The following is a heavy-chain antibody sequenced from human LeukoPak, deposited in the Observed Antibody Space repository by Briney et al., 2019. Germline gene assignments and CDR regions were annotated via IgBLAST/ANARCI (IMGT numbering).Heavy chain of an antibody. CDR3: ASPPLNDYYENSGYYLYYFDH. D-gene: IGHD3-22*01. J-gene: IGHJ4*02. Sequence: ASVKVSCKASGGPFGSYAISWVRQAPGQGLEWMGRIIPIFGIANYAQKFQGRVTITADKSTSTAYMELSSLRSEDTAVYYCASPPLNDYYENSGYYLYYFDHWGQGTLVTVSS. CDR2: IIPIFGIA. CDR1: GGPFGSYA. V-gene: IGHV1-69*04.